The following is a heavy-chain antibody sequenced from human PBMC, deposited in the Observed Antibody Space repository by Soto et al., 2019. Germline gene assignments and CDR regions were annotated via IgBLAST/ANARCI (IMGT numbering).Heavy chain of an antibody. CDR1: GFTFSSYG. J-gene: IGHJ4*02. Sequence: VGSLRLSCAASGFTFSSYGMHWVRQAPGKGLEWVAVISYDGSNKYYADSVKGRFTISRDNSKNTLYLQMNSLRAEDTAVYYCAKEQGYYDSSGIFDYWGQGTLVTVSS. V-gene: IGHV3-30*18. D-gene: IGHD3-22*01. CDR2: ISYDGSNK. CDR3: AKEQGYYDSSGIFDY.